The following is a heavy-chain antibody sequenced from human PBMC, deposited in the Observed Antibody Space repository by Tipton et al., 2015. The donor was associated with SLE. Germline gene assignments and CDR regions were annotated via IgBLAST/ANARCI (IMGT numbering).Heavy chain of an antibody. CDR2: INHSGST. Sequence: TLSLTCTVSGGSISSYYWSWIRQPPGKGLEWIGEINHSGSTNYNPSLKSRVTISVDTSKNQFSLKLSSVTAADTAVYYCARGSDDILTGSFDYWGQGTLVTVSS. J-gene: IGHJ4*02. V-gene: IGHV4-34*01. CDR3: ARGSDDILTGSFDY. CDR1: GGSISSYY. D-gene: IGHD3-9*01.